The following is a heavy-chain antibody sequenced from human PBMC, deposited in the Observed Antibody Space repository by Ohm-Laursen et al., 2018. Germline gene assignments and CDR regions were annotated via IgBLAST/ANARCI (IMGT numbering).Heavy chain of an antibody. CDR3: ARTPDAFDI. CDR2: ISNRGST. J-gene: IGHJ3*02. Sequence: LRLSCTASGFTFSSYAMSWIRQPPGKGLEWIGYISNRGSTSYNPSLKSRVTISVDASKNHFSLKLSSVTPADTAVYYCARTPDAFDIWGQGTVVTVSS. CDR1: GFTFSSYA. V-gene: IGHV4-59*01.